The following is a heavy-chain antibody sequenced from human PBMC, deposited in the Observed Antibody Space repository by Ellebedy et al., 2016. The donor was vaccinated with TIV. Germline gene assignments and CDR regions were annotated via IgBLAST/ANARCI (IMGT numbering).Heavy chain of an antibody. CDR1: GYSFTSYW. V-gene: IGHV5-51*01. Sequence: GESLKISCQGSGYSFTSYWIGWVRQMPGKGLEWLGIIYPDDSDTRYSPSFQGQVTTSADKSISTAYLQWSSLKASDTAMYYCARGSSFLRLPPDYWGQGTLVTVSS. CDR2: IYPDDSDT. D-gene: IGHD3-16*02. CDR3: ARGSSFLRLPPDY. J-gene: IGHJ4*02.